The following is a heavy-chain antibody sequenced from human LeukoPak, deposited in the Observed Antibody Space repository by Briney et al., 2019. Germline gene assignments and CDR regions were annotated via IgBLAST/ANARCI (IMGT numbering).Heavy chain of an antibody. J-gene: IGHJ6*02. Sequence: GGSPILSCAASGFPFSSYWMHWVRQVPGKGLLWVSRINSDGSATIYADSVRGRFTISRDNAKNTLYLQMSGLRVEDTAVYHCASDSPYYGMDVWGQGTTVTVSS. CDR3: ASDSPYYGMDV. CDR1: GFPFSSYW. V-gene: IGHV3-74*01. CDR2: INSDGSAT.